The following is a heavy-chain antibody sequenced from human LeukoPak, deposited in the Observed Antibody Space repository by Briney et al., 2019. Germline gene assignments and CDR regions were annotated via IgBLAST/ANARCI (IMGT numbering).Heavy chain of an antibody. Sequence: PSETLSLTCTVSGYSISSGYYWGWIRQPPGKGLEWIGSIYHSGSTYYNPSLKSRVTISVDTSKNRFSLKLSSVTAADTAVYYCARNGTVAGTTLDYWGQGTLVTVSS. V-gene: IGHV4-38-2*02. CDR3: ARNGTVAGTTLDY. CDR1: GYSISSGYY. J-gene: IGHJ4*02. D-gene: IGHD6-19*01. CDR2: IYHSGST.